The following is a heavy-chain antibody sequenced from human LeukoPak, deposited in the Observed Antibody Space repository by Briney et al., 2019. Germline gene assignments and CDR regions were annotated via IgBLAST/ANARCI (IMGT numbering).Heavy chain of an antibody. J-gene: IGHJ6*03. V-gene: IGHV3-23*01. Sequence: TGGSLRLSCAGSGFTFSSYAMSWVRQAPGKGLEWVTAISGSGGSTYYADSVKGRFTISRDNSKNTLYLQMNSLRAEDTAVYYCAKLSSWGSGWLRSKGGYYYMDVWGKGTTVTVSS. CDR3: AKLSSWGSGWLRSKGGYYYMDV. CDR1: GFTFSSYA. CDR2: ISGSGGST. D-gene: IGHD6-19*01.